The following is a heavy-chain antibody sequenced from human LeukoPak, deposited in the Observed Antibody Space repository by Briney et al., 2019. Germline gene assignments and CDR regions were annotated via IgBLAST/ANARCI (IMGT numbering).Heavy chain of an antibody. V-gene: IGHV3-64*01. Sequence: GGSLRLSCAASGFTFSSYAMHWARQAPGKGLEYVSAISSNGGSTYYANSVKGRFTISRDNSKNTLYLQMGSLRAEDMAVYYCARDSGEYCSGGSCYHFDYWGQGTLVTVSS. CDR1: GFTFSSYA. J-gene: IGHJ4*02. CDR3: ARDSGEYCSGGSCYHFDY. D-gene: IGHD2-15*01. CDR2: ISSNGGST.